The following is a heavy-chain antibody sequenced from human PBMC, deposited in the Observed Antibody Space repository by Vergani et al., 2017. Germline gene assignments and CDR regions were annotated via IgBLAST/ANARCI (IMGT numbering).Heavy chain of an antibody. D-gene: IGHD2-2*01. V-gene: IGHV1-2*02. CDR2: INPNSGGT. CDR3: ARVGTSSNRDYFDY. J-gene: IGHJ4*02. CDR1: GYTFTDYF. Sequence: QVQLVQSGAEVKKPGASVKVSCKASGYTFTDYFMHWVRQAPGQGLEWMGWINPNSGGTNYAQKFQGRVTMTRDTSSSTAYMELSNLRSDDTAVYYCARVGTSSNRDYFDYWGQGTLVTVSS.